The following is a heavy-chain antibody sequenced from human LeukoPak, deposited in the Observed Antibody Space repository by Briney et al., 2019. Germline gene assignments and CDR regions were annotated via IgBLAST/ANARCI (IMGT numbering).Heavy chain of an antibody. J-gene: IGHJ4*02. CDR3: ARDLPHYYGSGGSDY. CDR1: GFTVSSNY. D-gene: IGHD3-10*01. Sequence: PGGSLRLSCAASGFTVSSNYMSWVRQAPGKGLEWVSVIYSGGSTYYADSVKGRFTISRDNSKNTLYLQMNSLRAEDTAVYYCARDLPHYYGSGGSDYWGQGTLVTVSS. V-gene: IGHV3-66*01. CDR2: IYSGGST.